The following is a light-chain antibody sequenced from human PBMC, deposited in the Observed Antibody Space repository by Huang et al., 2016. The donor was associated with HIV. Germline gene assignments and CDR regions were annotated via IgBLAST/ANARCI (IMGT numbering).Light chain of an antibody. J-gene: IGKJ2*01. CDR2: GAS. V-gene: IGKV3D-15*01. Sequence: EVVMTQSPATLSVSPGERATLSCRASQIVSSNLAWYQQKPGQAPRLLIYGASTRATVIPARFSGSGSGTEFTLTISSLQSEDFAVYYCQQYNNWPPVTFGQGTKLEIK. CDR1: QIVSSN. CDR3: QQYNNWPPVT.